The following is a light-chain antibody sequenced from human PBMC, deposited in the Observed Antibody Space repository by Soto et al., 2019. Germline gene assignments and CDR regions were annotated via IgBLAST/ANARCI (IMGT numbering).Light chain of an antibody. CDR1: SSDVGGYDY. V-gene: IGLV2-14*01. CDR2: EVS. Sequence: QSVLTQPASVSGSPGQSITISCTGTSSDVGGYDYVSWYQQHPGKAPKLMIYEVSNRPSGVSNRFSGSKSGNTASLTISGLQAEDEADYYCSSYTSSSTAIVFGTRTKVTVL. J-gene: IGLJ1*01. CDR3: SSYTSSSTAIV.